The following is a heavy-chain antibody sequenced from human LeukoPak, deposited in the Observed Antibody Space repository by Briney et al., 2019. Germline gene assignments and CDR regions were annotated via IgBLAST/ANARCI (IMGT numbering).Heavy chain of an antibody. D-gene: IGHD4-17*01. CDR1: GFTFSDYY. Sequence: QSGGSLRLSCAASGFTFSDYYMSWIRQAPGKGLEWVGFIRSKAYGGTTEYAASVKGRFTISGDDSKSIAYLQMNSLKTEDTAVYYCTRELRSFDYWGQGTLVTVSS. V-gene: IGHV3-49*03. CDR3: TRELRSFDY. J-gene: IGHJ4*02. CDR2: IRSKAYGGTT.